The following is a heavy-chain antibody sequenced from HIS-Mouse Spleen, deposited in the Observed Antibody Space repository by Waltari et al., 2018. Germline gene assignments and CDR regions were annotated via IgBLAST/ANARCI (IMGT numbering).Heavy chain of an antibody. V-gene: IGHV4-39*01. CDR2: IYYSGCT. CDR1: GGSISSSSYY. D-gene: IGHD2-21*02. J-gene: IGHJ5*02. CDR3: ARKRTASGWFDP. Sequence: QLQLQESGPGLVKPSETLSLTCTVSGGSISSSSYYWGWIRQPPGKGLEWIGSIYYSGCTYYNPSLKMRVTISVDTSKNQFSLKLSSVTAADTAVYYCARKRTASGWFDPWGQGTLVTVSS.